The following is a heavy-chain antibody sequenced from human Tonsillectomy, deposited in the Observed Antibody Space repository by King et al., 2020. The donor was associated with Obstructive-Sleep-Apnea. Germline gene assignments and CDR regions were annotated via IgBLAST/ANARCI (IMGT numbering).Heavy chain of an antibody. CDR1: GYTFTTYY. D-gene: IGHD3-22*01. Sequence: QLVQSGAEVREPGASMKISCKASGYTFTTYYMHWVRQAPGQGLEWVGTINPSGGIISSTQKFQDRVTMTRDTPTSTVYMELSSLRSEDTAVYYCARGGSSGFYPSDYWGQGTLVTVSS. V-gene: IGHV1-46*01. J-gene: IGHJ4*02. CDR2: INPSGGII. CDR3: ARGGSSGFYPSDY.